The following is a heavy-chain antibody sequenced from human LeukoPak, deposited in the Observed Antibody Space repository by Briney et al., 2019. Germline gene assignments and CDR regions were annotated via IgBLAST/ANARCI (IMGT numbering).Heavy chain of an antibody. CDR1: GFTVSSNY. V-gene: IGHV3-66*01. CDR3: ARKRGYFDY. Sequence: GGSLRLSCAPSGFTVSSNYMSWVRQAPGKGLEWLSVIYSGGSTYYADSVKGRFTISRDNSKNTLYLQMNSLRAEDTAVYYCARKRGYFDYWGQGTLVTVSS. J-gene: IGHJ4*02. CDR2: IYSGGST.